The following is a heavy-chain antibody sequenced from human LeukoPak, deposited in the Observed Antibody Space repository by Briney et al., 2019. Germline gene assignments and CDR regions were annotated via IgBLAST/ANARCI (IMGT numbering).Heavy chain of an antibody. CDR1: GFTFTNYA. Sequence: GGSLRLSCAASGFTFTNYAMSWVRQTPGKGLEWVSATVGSRPETYYADSVRGGFTISRDNSKNTLYLQMSSLRAEDTAIYYCAKDLVTGSLDYWGQGTLVTVSS. V-gene: IGHV3-23*01. J-gene: IGHJ4*02. CDR2: TVGSRPET. D-gene: IGHD3-10*01. CDR3: AKDLVTGSLDY.